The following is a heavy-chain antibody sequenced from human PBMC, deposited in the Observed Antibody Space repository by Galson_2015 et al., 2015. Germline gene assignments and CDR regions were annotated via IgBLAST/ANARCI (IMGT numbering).Heavy chain of an antibody. CDR2: IKQDGNEK. D-gene: IGHD3-10*01. CDR1: GFGFSSYW. V-gene: IGHV3-7*01. Sequence: SLRLSCAASGFGFSSYWMTWVRQAPGKGLEWVANIKQDGNEKYYADSVKGRFTIFRDNAKNLPYLQMNNLRVEDTAVYYCARRGPSPDWGQGTLVTVSS. CDR3: ARRGPSPD. J-gene: IGHJ4*02.